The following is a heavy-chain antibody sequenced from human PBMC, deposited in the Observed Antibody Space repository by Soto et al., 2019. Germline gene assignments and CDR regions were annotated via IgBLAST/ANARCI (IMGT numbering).Heavy chain of an antibody. D-gene: IGHD6-13*01. CDR2: ISYDGSNK. CDR1: GFTFSSYA. Sequence: QPGGSLRLSCAASGFTFSSYAMHWVRQAPGKGLEWVAVISYDGSNKYYADSVKGRFTISRDNSKNTLYLQMNSLRAEDTAVYYCARDRGAAAGMSLKYWCKGT. V-gene: IGHV3-30-3*01. CDR3: ARDRGAAAGMSLKY. J-gene: IGHJ4*02.